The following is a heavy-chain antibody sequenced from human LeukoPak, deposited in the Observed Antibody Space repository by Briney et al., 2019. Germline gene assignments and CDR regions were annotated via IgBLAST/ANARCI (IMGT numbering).Heavy chain of an antibody. J-gene: IGHJ5*02. D-gene: IGHD2-2*01. V-gene: IGHV3-30*02. CDR1: GFTFSTYT. CDR3: AKGRRYCSSTSCSPGPWFDP. CDR2: IRYDGSNK. Sequence: GGSLRLSCAASGFTFSTYTMNWVRQAPGKGLEWVAFIRYDGSNKYYADSVKGRFTISRDNSKNTLYLQMNSLRAEDTAVYYCAKGRRYCSSTSCSPGPWFDPWGQGTLVTVSS.